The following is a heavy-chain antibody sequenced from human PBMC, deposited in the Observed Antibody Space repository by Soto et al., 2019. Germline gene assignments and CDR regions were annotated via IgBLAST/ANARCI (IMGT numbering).Heavy chain of an antibody. Sequence: QVQLVQSGAEVKKPGSSVKVSCKASGGTFSRYAISWVRQAPGQGLEWMGGIIPMFGTANYAQKFQGRVTITADESTSTGYMELSSLRSEDTARYYCARPARLELPHGYYVMDVWGPGTTFTVSS. V-gene: IGHV1-69*01. CDR2: IIPMFGTA. CDR3: ARPARLELPHGYYVMDV. J-gene: IGHJ6*02. CDR1: GGTFSRYA. D-gene: IGHD1-7*01.